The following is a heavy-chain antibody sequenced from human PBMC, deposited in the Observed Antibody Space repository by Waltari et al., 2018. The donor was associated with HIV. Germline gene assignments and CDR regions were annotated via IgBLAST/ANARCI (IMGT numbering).Heavy chain of an antibody. Sequence: EVHLVESGGGLVQPGRSLRLSCKASGFNLGANAVTWFRQAPGKGLEWVGFSRSKPYGWTREYAASVKGRFTISRDDSKNIAFLQMDSLKIEDTAVYYCARGVNLRCTGDCYSAYWGQGTLVTVSS. J-gene: IGHJ4*02. D-gene: IGHD2-21*02. CDR2: SRSKPYGWTR. V-gene: IGHV3-49*03. CDR3: ARGVNLRCTGDCYSAY. CDR1: GFNLGANA.